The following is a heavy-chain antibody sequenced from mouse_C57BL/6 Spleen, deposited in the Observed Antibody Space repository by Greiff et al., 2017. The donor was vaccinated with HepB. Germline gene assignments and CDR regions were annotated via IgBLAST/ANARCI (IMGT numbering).Heavy chain of an antibody. CDR3: ARSGFYYYGSRVSGYAMDY. J-gene: IGHJ4*01. D-gene: IGHD1-1*01. Sequence: VQLKESGPELVKPGASVKISCKASGYSFTDYNMNWVKQSNGKSLEWIGVINPNYGTTSYNQKFKGKATLTVDQSSSTAYMQLNSLTSEDSAVYYCARSGFYYYGSRVSGYAMDYWGQGTSVTVSS. CDR2: INPNYGTT. CDR1: GYSFTDYN. V-gene: IGHV1-39*01.